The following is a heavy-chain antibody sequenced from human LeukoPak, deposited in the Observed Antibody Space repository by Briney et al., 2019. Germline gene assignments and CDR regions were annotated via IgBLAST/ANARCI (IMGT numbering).Heavy chain of an antibody. CDR2: IIPIFGTA. D-gene: IGHD2-2*01. CDR3: ARDLDQLGWFDP. Sequence: ASVKVSCKASGGTFSSYAISWVRQAPGQGLEWMGGIIPIFGTASYAQKFQGRVTITADESTSTAYMELSSLRSEDTAVYYCARDLDQLGWFDPWGQGTLVTVSS. CDR1: GGTFSSYA. V-gene: IGHV1-69*13. J-gene: IGHJ5*02.